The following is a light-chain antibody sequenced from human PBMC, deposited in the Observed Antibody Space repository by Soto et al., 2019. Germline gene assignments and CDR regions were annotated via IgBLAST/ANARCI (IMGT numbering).Light chain of an antibody. CDR1: QGIANY. J-gene: IGKJ1*01. CDR3: QQSFDNPRA. CDR2: GAS. V-gene: IGKV1-39*01. Sequence: DIQMTQSPSSLSASVGDRVTITCRASQGIANYLNWYQQKPGKAPKLLIYGASSLQSGVPSKFSGSGSGTDFALRIRSLQPEDFATYYSQQSFDNPRAFGQVTKVDIK.